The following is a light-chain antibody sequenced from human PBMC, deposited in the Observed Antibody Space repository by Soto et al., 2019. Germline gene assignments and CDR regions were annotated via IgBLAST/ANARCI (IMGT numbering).Light chain of an antibody. V-gene: IGKV1-5*03. CDR2: KAS. CDR1: QSISSW. CDR3: QQYHSFSRT. J-gene: IGKJ1*01. Sequence: DIQMTQSPSTLSASVGDRVTITCRASQSISSWLAWYQQKPGKAPKPLINKASSLESGVPSRFSGSGSGTEFTLTISSPEPDDFATYYCQQYHSFSRTFGPGTKVEIK.